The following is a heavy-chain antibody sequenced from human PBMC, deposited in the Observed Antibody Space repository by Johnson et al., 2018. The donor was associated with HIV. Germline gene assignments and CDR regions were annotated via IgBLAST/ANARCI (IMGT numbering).Heavy chain of an antibody. Sequence: MQLVESRGVLVQPGGSLRLSCAASGLTVGTNYMSWVRQAPGQGLERVSGIFGVVYVHYADPVKGRITLSRDNSQNMVYLQRNSLRPEDTAVYYCARDGRDLVTRGSFDVWGQGTVVTVSS. CDR2: IFGVVYV. D-gene: IGHD3-9*01. J-gene: IGHJ3*01. V-gene: IGHV3-66*02. CDR1: GLTVGTNY. CDR3: ARDGRDLVTRGSFDV.